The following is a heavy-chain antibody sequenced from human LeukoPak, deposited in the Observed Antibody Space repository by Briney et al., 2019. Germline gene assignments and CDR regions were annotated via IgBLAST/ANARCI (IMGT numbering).Heavy chain of an antibody. D-gene: IGHD6-13*01. CDR3: ARARPHSSSWANWFDP. J-gene: IGHJ5*02. Sequence: SVKVSCKASGGIFSSYTFNWVRQAPGQGLEWMGRITPIPGITNYAETFQGRVTLTADTSTSTLYMELSSLRSDDTAVYYCARARPHSSSWANWFDPWGQGTLVTVSS. CDR1: GGIFSSYT. CDR2: ITPIPGIT. V-gene: IGHV1-69*02.